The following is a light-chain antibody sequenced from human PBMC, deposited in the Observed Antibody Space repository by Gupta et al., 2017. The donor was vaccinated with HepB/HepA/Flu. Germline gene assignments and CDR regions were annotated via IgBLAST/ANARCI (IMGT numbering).Light chain of an antibody. Sequence: SALTQPRSMSGSPGPSVTISCTGTSSDVGGSNYVSWYHQPPGKAPKLMIFDVSNRPAGVAGRFSASESGNTASLTISVHAEEAAADYYHYAHAGSDIVVFGGGTKLTVL. V-gene: IGLV2-11*01. CDR3: YAHAGSDIVV. CDR2: DVS. CDR1: SSDVGGSNY. J-gene: IGLJ2*01.